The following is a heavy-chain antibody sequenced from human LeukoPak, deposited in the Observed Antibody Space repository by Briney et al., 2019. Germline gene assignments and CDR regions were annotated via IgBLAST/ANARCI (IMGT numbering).Heavy chain of an antibody. CDR3: ARGLDSSGYLPFDY. D-gene: IGHD3-22*01. J-gene: IGHJ4*02. CDR2: INPNSGGT. V-gene: IGHV1-2*02. Sequence: ASVKVSCKASGYTFTGYYMYWVRQAPGQGLEWMGWINPNSGGTNYAQKFQGRVTMTRDMSISTAYMELSRLRSDDTAVYYCARGLDSSGYLPFDYWGQGTLVTVSS. CDR1: GYTFTGYY.